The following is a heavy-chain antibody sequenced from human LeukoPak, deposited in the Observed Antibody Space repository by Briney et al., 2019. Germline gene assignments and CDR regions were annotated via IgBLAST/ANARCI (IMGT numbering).Heavy chain of an antibody. CDR2: IYNRGHT. V-gene: IGHV4-4*09. CDR3: ARRNARGGYLSSRDGYDLGDYWYFDL. CDR1: GGSISSYY. J-gene: IGHJ2*01. Sequence: SETLSLSCTVSGGSISSYYWGWIRQPPGKGLEWIGYIYNRGHTNYNPPLKSRVTISVDTSKNQLSLKLRSVTAADTAVYYCARRNARGGYLSSRDGYDLGDYWYFDLWGRGTLVTVSS. D-gene: IGHD5-24*01.